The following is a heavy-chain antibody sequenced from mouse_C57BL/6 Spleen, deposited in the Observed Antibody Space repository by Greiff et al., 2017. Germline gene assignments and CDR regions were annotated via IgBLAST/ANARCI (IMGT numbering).Heavy chain of an antibody. CDR3: ARHGQATCAMDY. Sequence: EVHLVESGGGLVKPGGSLKLSCAASGFTFSSYAMSWVRQTPENRLEWVATISDGGSYTYYPDNVKGRFTISRDNAKNNLYLQMSHLKSEDTAMYYCARHGQATCAMDYWGQGTSVTVSS. D-gene: IGHD3-2*02. CDR1: GFTFSSYA. CDR2: ISDGGSYT. V-gene: IGHV5-4*01. J-gene: IGHJ4*01.